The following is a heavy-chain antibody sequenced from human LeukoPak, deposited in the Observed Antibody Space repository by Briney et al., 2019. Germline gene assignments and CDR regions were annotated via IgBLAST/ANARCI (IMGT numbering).Heavy chain of an antibody. Sequence: SSETLSLTCTVSGGSISSGGYYWSWLRQHPGKGLEWIGYIYYSGSTYYNPSLKSRVTISVDTSKNQFSLKLSSVTAADTAVYYCARDRGRPTTVTKRYYYSYGMDVWGQGTTVTVSS. V-gene: IGHV4-31*03. CDR1: GGSISSGGYY. CDR3: ARDRGRPTTVTKRYYYSYGMDV. J-gene: IGHJ6*02. CDR2: IYYSGST. D-gene: IGHD4-11*01.